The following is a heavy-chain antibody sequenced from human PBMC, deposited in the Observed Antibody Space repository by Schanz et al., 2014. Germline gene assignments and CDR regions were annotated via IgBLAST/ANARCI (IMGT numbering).Heavy chain of an antibody. J-gene: IGHJ4*02. V-gene: IGHV3-15*01. D-gene: IGHD6-13*01. CDR2: IKSRIHGGTT. Sequence: EVQLVESGGGLVKPGGSLRLSCAASGFTMRNEWMSWVRQAPGKGLEWVARIKSRIHGGTTDYAAPVKGRFTISRDDSTLTVYLQMDSLKTEDTALYYCTPAPYSSNYETLDYWGQGTLVTVSS. CDR1: GFTMRNEW. CDR3: TPAPYSSNYETLDY.